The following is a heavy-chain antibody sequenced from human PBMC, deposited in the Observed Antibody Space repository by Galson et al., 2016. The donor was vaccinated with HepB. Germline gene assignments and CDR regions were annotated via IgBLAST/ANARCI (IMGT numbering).Heavy chain of an antibody. D-gene: IGHD6-13*01. J-gene: IGHJ2*01. CDR3: ARVPSSSWFSPWYFDL. CDR2: TSYDGTNN. V-gene: IGHV3-30-3*01. Sequence: SLRHSCAASGFTFDTFTLHWVRQSPGKGLEWVAVTSYDGTNNYYADSVKGRFTISRDNSKNTLYLQMNSLRLEDAAVYYCARVPSSSWFSPWYFDLWGRGTLVTVSS. CDR1: GFTFDTFT.